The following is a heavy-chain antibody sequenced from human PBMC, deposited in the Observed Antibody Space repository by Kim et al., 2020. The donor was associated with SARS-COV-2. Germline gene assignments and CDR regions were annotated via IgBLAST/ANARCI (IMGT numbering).Heavy chain of an antibody. CDR3: ARGHIVVVTYYYYGMDV. J-gene: IGHJ6*02. CDR2: INHSGST. CDR1: GGSFSGYY. V-gene: IGHV4-34*01. D-gene: IGHD2-21*02. Sequence: SETLSLTCAVYGGSFSGYYWSWIRQPPGKGLEWIGEINHSGSTNYNPSLKSRVTISVDTSKNQFSLKLSSVTAADTAVYYCARGHIVVVTYYYYGMDVWGQGTTVTVSS.